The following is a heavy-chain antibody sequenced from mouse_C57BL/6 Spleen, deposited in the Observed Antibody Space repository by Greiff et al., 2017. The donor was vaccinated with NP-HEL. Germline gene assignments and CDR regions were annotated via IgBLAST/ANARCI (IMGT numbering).Heavy chain of an antibody. CDR1: GYTFTSYW. Sequence: VQLQQSGAELAKPGASVKLSCKASGYTFTSYWMHWVKQRPGQGLEWIGYINPSSGYTKYNQKFKDKATLTADKSSSTAYMQLSSLTYEDSAVYYCARGYYGSPDYFDYWGQGTTLTVSS. CDR2: INPSSGYT. CDR3: ARGYYGSPDYFDY. D-gene: IGHD1-1*01. J-gene: IGHJ2*01. V-gene: IGHV1-7*01.